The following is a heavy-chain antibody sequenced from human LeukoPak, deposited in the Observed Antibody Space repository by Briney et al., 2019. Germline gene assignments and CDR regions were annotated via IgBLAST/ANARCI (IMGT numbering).Heavy chain of an antibody. Sequence: PSETLSLTCAVSGGSISSGGYSWSWIRQPPGKGLEWIGYIYHSGSTYYNPSLKSRVTISVDRSKNQFSLKLSSVTAADTAVYYCAREGERDPRAFDIWGQGTMVTVSS. CDR1: GGSISSGGYS. J-gene: IGHJ3*02. V-gene: IGHV4-30-2*01. CDR3: AREGERDPRAFDI. D-gene: IGHD1-1*01. CDR2: IYHSGST.